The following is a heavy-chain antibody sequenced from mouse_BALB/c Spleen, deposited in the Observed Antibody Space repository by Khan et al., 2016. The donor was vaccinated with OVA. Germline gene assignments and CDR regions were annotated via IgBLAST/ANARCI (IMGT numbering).Heavy chain of an antibody. CDR1: GFNIKDYY. J-gene: IGHJ3*01. V-gene: IGHV14-1*02. CDR3: VRRGYGNYWFAY. D-gene: IGHD2-1*01. CDR2: IDPENGNT. Sequence: VQLQQSGAELVRPGALVKLSCKASGFNIKDYYMLWVKQRPEQGLEWIGWIDPENGNTIYDPKFPGKASITADTSSHTAYLQLSSMTSEDTAVYYCVRRGYGNYWFAYWGQGTLVTVSA.